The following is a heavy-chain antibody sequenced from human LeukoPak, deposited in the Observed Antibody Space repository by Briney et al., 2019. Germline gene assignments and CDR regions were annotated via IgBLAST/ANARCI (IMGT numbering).Heavy chain of an antibody. CDR1: GGSISSYY. J-gene: IGHJ4*02. V-gene: IGHV4-59*08. Sequence: SETLSLTCTVSGGSISSYYWSWIRQPPGKGLEWIGYIYYSGSTNYNPSLKSRVTISVDTSKNQFSLKLSSVTAADTAVYYCARKPSGYDYFDYWGQGTLVTVSS. CDR3: ARKPSGYDYFDY. D-gene: IGHD5-12*01. CDR2: IYYSGST.